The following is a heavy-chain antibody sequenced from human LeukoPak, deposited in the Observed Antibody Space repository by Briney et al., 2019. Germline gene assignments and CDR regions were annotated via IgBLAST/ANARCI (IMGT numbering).Heavy chain of an antibody. CDR2: IYYSGST. Sequence: SETLSLTCTVSGGSISSSSYYWGWIRQPRGKGLEWIGSIYYSGSTYYNPSLKSRVTISADTSKNQFSLKLSSVTAADTAVYYCASHGLSIGPWGQGTLVTVSS. D-gene: IGHD3-16*02. CDR3: ASHGLSIGP. V-gene: IGHV4-39*01. CDR1: GGSISSSSYY. J-gene: IGHJ5*02.